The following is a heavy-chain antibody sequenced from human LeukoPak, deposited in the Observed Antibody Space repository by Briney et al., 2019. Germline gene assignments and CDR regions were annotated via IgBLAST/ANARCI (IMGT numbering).Heavy chain of an antibody. CDR3: ARVSPLYLYGVD. CDR1: GFTFSSYE. V-gene: IGHV3-48*03. D-gene: IGHD4-17*01. J-gene: IGHJ4*02. CDR2: ISSSGSTI. Sequence: PEGSLRLSCAASGFTFSSYEMYWVRQAPGKGLEWISYISSSGSTIYYADSVKGRFTISRDNAKNSLYLQMNSLRAEDTAVYYCARVSPLYLYGVDWGQGTLVTVSS.